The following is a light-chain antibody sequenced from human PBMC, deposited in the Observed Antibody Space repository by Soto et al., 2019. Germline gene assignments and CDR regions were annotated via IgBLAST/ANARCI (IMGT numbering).Light chain of an antibody. V-gene: IGKV1-5*01. J-gene: IGKJ1*01. Sequence: EIQMTQSPSTLSDSVGDRVTITCRASQIISSWLAWYQQKPGKAPKLLIYDASSLESGVPSRFSGSGSGTDFTLTISSLEPEDFAVYYCQQRSARPRTFGQGPRWIS. CDR3: QQRSARPRT. CDR2: DAS. CDR1: QIISSW.